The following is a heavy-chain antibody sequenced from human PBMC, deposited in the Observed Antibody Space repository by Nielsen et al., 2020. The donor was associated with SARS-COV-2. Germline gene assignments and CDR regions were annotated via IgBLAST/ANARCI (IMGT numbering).Heavy chain of an antibody. Sequence: SETLSLTCAVSGGSFTAYYWSWIRQPPQKGLEWIGEINHSGDTNKNPSLRSRVTVSRDTSKDQFSLKLSSVTAADTGVYYCARSTGGYYDSSGPQAQIGYYYGMDVWGQGTTVTVSS. CDR3: ARSTGGYYDSSGPQAQIGYYYGMDV. CDR2: INHSGDT. J-gene: IGHJ6*02. V-gene: IGHV4-34*01. CDR1: GGSFTAYY. D-gene: IGHD3-22*01.